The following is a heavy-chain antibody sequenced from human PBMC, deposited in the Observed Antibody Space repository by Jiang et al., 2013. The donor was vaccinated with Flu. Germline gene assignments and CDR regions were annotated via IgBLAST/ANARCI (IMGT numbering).Heavy chain of an antibody. D-gene: IGHD3-22*01. CDR3: VRDRNFYDSDATPLY. CDR1: GYTSSTYY. V-gene: IGHV1-46*03. Sequence: SVKLSCKTSGYTSSTYYIHWVRQAPGQGLEWMGVLNPAGGGTSYSQMFQGRVAMTRDTSTTTAYMELSSLRADDAAVYYCVRDRNFYDSDATPLYWGQGTPVTVSS. CDR2: LNPAGGGT. J-gene: IGHJ4*02.